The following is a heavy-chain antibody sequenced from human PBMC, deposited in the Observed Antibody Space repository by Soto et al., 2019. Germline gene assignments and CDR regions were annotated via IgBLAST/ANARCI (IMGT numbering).Heavy chain of an antibody. D-gene: IGHD3-22*01. Sequence: QVQLQQWGAGLLKPSETLSLTCAVYGGSFSGHSWTWIRQSPGKGLEWIGDINHSGRVNYSPSLKCRVTISLDTSKNQFSLTLSAVTAAYTAMYYCSTRAYDTNGYYRFDPWGQGTLVTVSS. V-gene: IGHV4-34*01. CDR3: STRAYDTNGYYRFDP. CDR1: GGSFSGHS. J-gene: IGHJ5*01. CDR2: INHSGRV.